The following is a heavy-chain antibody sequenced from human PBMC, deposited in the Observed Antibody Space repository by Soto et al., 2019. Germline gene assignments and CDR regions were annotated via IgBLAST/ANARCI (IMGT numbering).Heavy chain of an antibody. CDR3: ARVWGVRNLYFDY. J-gene: IGHJ4*02. Sequence: ASVKVSCKASGYTFTSYGISWVRQAPGQGLEWMGWISAYNGNTNYAQKLQGRVTMTTDTSTSTAYMELSSVTAADTAVYYCARVWGVRNLYFDYWGQGTLVTVSS. D-gene: IGHD3-16*01. CDR2: ISAYNGNT. CDR1: GYTFTSYG. V-gene: IGHV1-18*01.